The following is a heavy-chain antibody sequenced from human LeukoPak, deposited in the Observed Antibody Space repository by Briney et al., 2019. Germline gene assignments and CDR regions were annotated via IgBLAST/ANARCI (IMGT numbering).Heavy chain of an antibody. J-gene: IGHJ3*02. CDR3: ARDRALYYDFWSGAFDI. CDR1: GFTFSSYS. CDR2: ISSSSTI. V-gene: IGHV3-48*04. Sequence: GGSLRLSCAASGFTFSSYSMNWVRQAPGKGLEWVSYISSSSTIYYADSVKGRFTISRDNAKNSLYLQMNSLRAEDTAVYYCARDRALYYDFWSGAFDIWGQGTMVTVSS. D-gene: IGHD3-3*01.